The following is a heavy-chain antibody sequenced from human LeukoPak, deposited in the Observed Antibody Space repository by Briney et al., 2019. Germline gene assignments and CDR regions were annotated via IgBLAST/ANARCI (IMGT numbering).Heavy chain of an antibody. Sequence: ASVKVSCKASGYTFTSYDINWVRQATGQGLEWMGWVNPNSGNTGYAQKFQGRVTMTRNTSISTAYMELSSLRSEDTAVYYCARAYGHRWNRLVFMYWGQGTLVTVSS. CDR2: VNPNSGNT. D-gene: IGHD4-17*01. J-gene: IGHJ4*02. CDR3: ARAYGHRWNRLVFMY. V-gene: IGHV1-8*01. CDR1: GYTFTSYD.